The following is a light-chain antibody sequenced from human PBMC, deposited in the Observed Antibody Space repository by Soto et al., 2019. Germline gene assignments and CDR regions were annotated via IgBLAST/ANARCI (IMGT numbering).Light chain of an antibody. CDR3: ISYTTSSTSYV. J-gene: IGLJ1*01. V-gene: IGLV2-14*01. Sequence: QSALTQPASVSGSPGQSITISCTGTSSDVGLYNYVSWYQQYPGKAPKLMIFEVSNRPSGVSNRFSGSKSGNTASLTISGLQAEDEAEYYCISYTTSSTSYVFGAGTKLTVL. CDR1: SSDVGLYNY. CDR2: EVS.